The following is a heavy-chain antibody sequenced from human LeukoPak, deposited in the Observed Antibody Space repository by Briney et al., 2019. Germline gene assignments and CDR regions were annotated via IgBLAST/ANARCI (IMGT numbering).Heavy chain of an antibody. CDR3: AKAPTGYSGGRALGY. CDR2: ISGSGGST. J-gene: IGHJ4*02. Sequence: GSLRLSCAASGFTFSSYGMHWVRQAPGKGLEWVSAISGSGGSTYYADSVKGRFTISRDNSKNTLYLQMNSLRAEDTAVYYCAKAPTGYSGGRALGYWGQGTLVTVSS. D-gene: IGHD6-19*01. V-gene: IGHV3-23*01. CDR1: GFTFSSYG.